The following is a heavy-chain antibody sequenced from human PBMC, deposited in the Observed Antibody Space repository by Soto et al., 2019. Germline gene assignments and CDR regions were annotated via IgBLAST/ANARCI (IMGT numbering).Heavy chain of an antibody. CDR1: GFTFSSYA. V-gene: IGHV3-23*01. CDR3: AKDPGRRLRFLEWLLVSGMDV. J-gene: IGHJ6*02. CDR2: ISGSGGST. Sequence: XGFLRLSCAATGFTFSSYAMGWVRQAPGKGLEWVSAISGSGGSTYYADSVKGRFTISRDNSKNTLYLQMNSLRAEDTAVYYCAKDPGRRLRFLEWLLVSGMDVWGQGTTVTVSS. D-gene: IGHD3-3*01.